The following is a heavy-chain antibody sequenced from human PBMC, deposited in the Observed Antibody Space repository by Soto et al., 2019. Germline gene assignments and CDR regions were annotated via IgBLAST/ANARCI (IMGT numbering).Heavy chain of an antibody. J-gene: IGHJ3*02. CDR1: GFTFSSYG. Sequence: GGSLRLSCAASGFTFSSYGMHWVRQAPGKGLEWVSSISSSSSYIYYADSVKGRFTISRDNAKNSLYLQMNSLRAEDTAVYYCAREFSSSGYYLGAFYIWGQGTMVTVSS. CDR2: ISSSSSYI. D-gene: IGHD3-22*01. CDR3: AREFSSSGYYLGAFYI. V-gene: IGHV3-21*01.